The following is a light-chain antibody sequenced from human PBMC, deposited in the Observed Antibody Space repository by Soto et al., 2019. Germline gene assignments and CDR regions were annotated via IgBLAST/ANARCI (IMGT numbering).Light chain of an antibody. Sequence: LTQPHSLSESPGKTITISCTRSSGNIDSNYVSWYQQHPGKAPKLMIYEVSKRPSGVPDRFSGSKSGNTASLTVSGLQAEDEADYYCSSYAGSNNNYVFGTGTKVTVL. J-gene: IGLJ1*01. V-gene: IGLV2-8*01. CDR2: EVS. CDR3: SSYAGSNNNYV. CDR1: SGNIDSNY.